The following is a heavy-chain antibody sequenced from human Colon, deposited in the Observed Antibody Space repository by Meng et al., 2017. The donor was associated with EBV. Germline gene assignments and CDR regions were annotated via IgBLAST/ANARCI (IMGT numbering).Heavy chain of an antibody. D-gene: IGHD2-2*03. Sequence: QLTQWVAGLLKPSETLSLTCGVRGGSLSGYYWSWIRHFPGRTLEFIGDINHSGSANYNPSLRSRVTISVDTSKNQIFLNLHSVTAADTAVYHCARTFGYCSNNNCPRTLGYWGQGTLVTISS. J-gene: IGHJ4*02. CDR2: INHSGSA. CDR3: ARTFGYCSNNNCPRTLGY. V-gene: IGHV4-34*02. CDR1: GGSLSGYY.